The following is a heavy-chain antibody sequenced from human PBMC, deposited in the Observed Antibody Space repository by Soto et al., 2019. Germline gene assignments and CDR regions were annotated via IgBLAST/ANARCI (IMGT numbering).Heavy chain of an antibody. V-gene: IGHV3-23*01. CDR2: ISGRGTSA. CDR1: GFTFGIYV. J-gene: IGHJ4*02. CDR3: AKGHANGWYGALDY. D-gene: IGHD6-19*01. Sequence: EMQLLESGGGLVQPGGSLRLSCAASGFTFGIYVMGWVRQAPGKGLEWVSTISGRGTSAYYADSVKGRFTFSRDNSKSMVYLQMDSLRAEDTAIYYCAKGHANGWYGALDYWGRGSLVTVSS.